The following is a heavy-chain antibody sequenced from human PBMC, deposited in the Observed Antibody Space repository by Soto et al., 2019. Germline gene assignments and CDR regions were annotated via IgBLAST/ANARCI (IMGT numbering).Heavy chain of an antibody. CDR3: ARISSVDPYGYVNGGLDV. CDR1: GGSIRSYY. J-gene: IGHJ6*02. Sequence: SEKLCLTCSVSGGSIRSYYWSWIRQSPEKGLEWIGYFYHSGNSTYNPSLKSRVTISVETSKNQLSLSLRSVTAADTAVYFCARISSVDPYGYVNGGLDVWGQGTTVT. D-gene: IGHD5-18*01. CDR2: FYHSGNS. V-gene: IGHV4-59*01.